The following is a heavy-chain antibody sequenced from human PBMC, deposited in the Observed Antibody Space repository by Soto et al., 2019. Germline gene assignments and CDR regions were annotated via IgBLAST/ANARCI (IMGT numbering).Heavy chain of an antibody. CDR1: GFTFSNAW. Sequence: EVQLVESGAGLVKPGGSLRLSCAASGFTFSNAWMSWVRQAPGKGLEWVCGIKSKTGVGATDYAAPVKGRFTISGDDSKNSLSLRMNSLKTEDTAVYYCTAAAFYGHPTHWGQGNLVTVSS. CDR2: IKSKTGVGAT. CDR3: TAAAFYGHPTH. V-gene: IGHV3-15*01. D-gene: IGHD4-17*01. J-gene: IGHJ4*02.